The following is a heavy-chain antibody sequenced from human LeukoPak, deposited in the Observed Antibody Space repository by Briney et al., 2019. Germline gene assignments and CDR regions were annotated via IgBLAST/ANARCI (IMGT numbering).Heavy chain of an antibody. CDR1: GGSFSGFY. CDR3: AVRARLYSYGPLDAFDI. V-gene: IGHV4-34*01. Sequence: PSETLSLTRAVYGGSFSGFYWSWIRQPPGKGLEWIGEINHSGSTNYNPSLKSRVTISVDTSKNQFSLKLSSVTAADTAVYYCAVRARLYSYGPLDAFDIWGQGTMVTVSS. CDR2: INHSGST. D-gene: IGHD5-18*01. J-gene: IGHJ3*02.